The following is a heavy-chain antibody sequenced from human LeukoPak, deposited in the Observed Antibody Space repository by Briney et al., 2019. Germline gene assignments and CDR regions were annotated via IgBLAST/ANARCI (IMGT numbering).Heavy chain of an antibody. V-gene: IGHV1-24*01. CDR3: ATGGAAAGLNWFDP. D-gene: IGHD6-13*01. CDR1: GYTLTELS. CDR2: FDPEDGET. Sequence: GASVKVSCKVSGYTLTELSMHWVRQGPGKGLEWMGRFDPEDGETIYAQKFQGRVTMTEDTSTDTAYMELSSLRSEDTAVYYCATGGAAAGLNWFDPWGQGTLVTVSS. J-gene: IGHJ5*02.